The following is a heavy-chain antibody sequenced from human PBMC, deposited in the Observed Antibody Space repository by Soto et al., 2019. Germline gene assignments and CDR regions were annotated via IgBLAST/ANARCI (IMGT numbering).Heavy chain of an antibody. V-gene: IGHV3-15*01. J-gene: IGHJ4*02. CDR1: GFNLSHPW. CDR3: TTGIYYDILTGYHNVAY. CDR2: IKSKTDGGTA. D-gene: IGHD3-9*01. Sequence: LRLSCVASGFNLSHPWMTWVRQAAGKGLEWVGRIKSKTDGGTADYAAPVKGRATISRDDSKNTVYLQMNSLKTEDTAVYYCTTGIYYDILTGYHNVAYWGQGALVTVSS.